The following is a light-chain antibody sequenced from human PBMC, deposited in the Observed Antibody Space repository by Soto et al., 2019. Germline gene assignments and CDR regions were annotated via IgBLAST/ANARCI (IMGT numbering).Light chain of an antibody. CDR1: SSDIGRYNY. J-gene: IGLJ2*01. CDR2: EVS. V-gene: IGLV2-14*01. CDR3: TSYTTTSAVI. Sequence: QSVLSQPASVSGSPGQSITISCTGTSSDIGRYNYVSWYQQHPGMAPQLLIYEVSDRPSGVSNRFSGSKSGNTASLTISGLQAEDEADYFCTSYTTTSAVIFXGGTKVTVL.